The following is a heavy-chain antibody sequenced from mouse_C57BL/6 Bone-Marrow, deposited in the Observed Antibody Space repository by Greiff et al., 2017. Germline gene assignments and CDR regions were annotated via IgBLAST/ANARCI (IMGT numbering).Heavy chain of an antibody. CDR2: IYPGSGST. V-gene: IGHV1-55*01. D-gene: IGHD2-5*01. J-gene: IGHJ1*03. CDR1: GYTFTSYW. Sequence: VQLQQSGAELVKPGASVKLSCKASGYTFTSYWITWVRQRPGQGLEWIGEIYPGSGSTNYNEKFKSKATLTVDKSASTAYMQLSSLTSEDSAVYYCAGPYYSNDWYFDVWGKGTTVTVSS. CDR3: AGPYYSNDWYFDV.